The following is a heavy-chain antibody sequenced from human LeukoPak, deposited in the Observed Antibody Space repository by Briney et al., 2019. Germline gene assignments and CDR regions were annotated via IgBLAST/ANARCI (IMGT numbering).Heavy chain of an antibody. Sequence: PSETLSLTCAVYGGSFSGYYWSWLRQPPGKGRVWIGEINHSGSTNYNPSLKSRVTISVDKSKNQLCLKLSSVTAADTAVYYCARNDIRYYYKDVWGKGTTVTVSS. D-gene: IGHD3-9*01. CDR2: INHSGST. CDR1: GGSFSGYY. V-gene: IGHV4-34*01. J-gene: IGHJ6*03. CDR3: ARNDIRYYYKDV.